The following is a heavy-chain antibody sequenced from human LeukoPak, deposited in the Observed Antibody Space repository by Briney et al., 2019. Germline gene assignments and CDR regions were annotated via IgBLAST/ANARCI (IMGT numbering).Heavy chain of an antibody. D-gene: IGHD4-17*01. CDR1: GFTFSSYG. J-gene: IGHJ4*02. Sequence: PGGSLRLSCAASGFTFSSYGMHWVRQAPGKGLEWVAVISFDGSNKCYADSVKGRFTISRDNSKNTLYLQMNSLRAEDTAVYYCAKGSLVTTEDYWGQGTLVTVSS. V-gene: IGHV3-30*18. CDR2: ISFDGSNK. CDR3: AKGSLVTTEDY.